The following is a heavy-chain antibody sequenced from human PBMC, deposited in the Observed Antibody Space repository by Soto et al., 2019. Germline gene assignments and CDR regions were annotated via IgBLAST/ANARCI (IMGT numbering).Heavy chain of an antibody. V-gene: IGHV3-7*01. D-gene: IGHD5-18*01. J-gene: IGHJ6*03. CDR3: ARRGYSYGYYYYYMDV. CDR2: IKQDGSEN. CDR1: GFTFSSYW. Sequence: PGGSLRLSCAASGFTFSSYWMSWVRQAPGKGLEWVANIKQDGSENYYVDSVKGRFTISRDNAKNSLYLQMNSLRAEDTAVYYCARRGYSYGYYYYYMDVWGKGTTVTVSS.